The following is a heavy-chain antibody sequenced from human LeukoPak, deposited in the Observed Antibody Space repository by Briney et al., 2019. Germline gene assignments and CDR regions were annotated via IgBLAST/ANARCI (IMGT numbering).Heavy chain of an antibody. CDR3: ARTYCSSTSCYKDGSDY. CDR1: GYTFTGYY. CDR2: INPNSGGT. J-gene: IGHJ4*02. V-gene: IGHV1-2*02. Sequence: ASMKVSCKASGYTFTGYYMHWVRQAPGQGLEWMGWINPNSGGTNYAQKFQGRVTMTRDTSISTAYMELSRLRSGDTAVYFCARTYCSSTSCYKDGSDYWGQGTLVTVSS. D-gene: IGHD2-2*02.